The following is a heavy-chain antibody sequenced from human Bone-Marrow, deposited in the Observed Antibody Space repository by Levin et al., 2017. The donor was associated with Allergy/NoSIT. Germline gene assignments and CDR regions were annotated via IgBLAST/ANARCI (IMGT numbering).Heavy chain of an antibody. J-gene: IGHJ4*02. CDR1: GFIFSSYW. Sequence: SCAASGFIFSSYWMHWVRQVPGKGLVWVSRINSDGGSTSYADSVKGRFTISRDNAKNTLYLQMNSLRAEDTAVYYCVGGSSGDGHQSDFWGQGTLVTVSS. CDR2: INSDGGST. D-gene: IGHD5-24*01. CDR3: VGGSSGDGHQSDF. V-gene: IGHV3-74*01.